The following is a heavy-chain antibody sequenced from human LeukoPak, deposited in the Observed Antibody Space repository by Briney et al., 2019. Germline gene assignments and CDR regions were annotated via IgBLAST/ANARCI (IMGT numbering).Heavy chain of an antibody. CDR3: ARVDYSNHDDYYYYYMDV. CDR1: GGSISSGSYY. CDR2: IYTSGST. V-gene: IGHV4-61*02. D-gene: IGHD4-11*01. Sequence: SETLSLTCTVSGGSISSGSYYWSWIRQPAGKGLEWIGRIYTSGSTNYNPSLKSRVTMSVDTSKNQFSLKLSSVTAADTAVYYCARVDYSNHDDYYYYYMDVWGKGTTVTVSS. J-gene: IGHJ6*03.